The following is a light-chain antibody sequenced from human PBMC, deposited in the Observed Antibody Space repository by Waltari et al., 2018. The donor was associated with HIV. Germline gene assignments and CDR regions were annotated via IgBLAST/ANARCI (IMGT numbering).Light chain of an antibody. J-gene: IGLJ2*01. CDR1: SSNIEVNS. Sequence: QSVLTQPPSASGTPGQRVTISCSGSSSNIEVNSVNWYQQLPGTAPKLLIYPNKPRPARCPDRFAGSKSGTAASLAISGLQSEDEADYYCVVWDDSLNGPVVGGGTKLTVL. CDR3: VVWDDSLNGPV. CDR2: PNK. V-gene: IGLV1-44*01.